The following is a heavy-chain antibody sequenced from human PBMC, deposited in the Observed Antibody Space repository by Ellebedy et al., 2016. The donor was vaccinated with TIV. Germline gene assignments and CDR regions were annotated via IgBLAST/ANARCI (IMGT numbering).Heavy chain of an antibody. J-gene: IGHJ4*02. D-gene: IGHD4-17*01. Sequence: ASVKVSCKASGYTFTSYGISWVRQAPGQGLEWMGWISAYNGNTNYAQKLQGRVTMTTDTSTSTAYMELRSLRSDDTAVYYCARSNGDYVLDHYFDYWGQGTLVTVSS. CDR2: ISAYNGNT. CDR1: GYTFTSYG. CDR3: ARSNGDYVLDHYFDY. V-gene: IGHV1-18*01.